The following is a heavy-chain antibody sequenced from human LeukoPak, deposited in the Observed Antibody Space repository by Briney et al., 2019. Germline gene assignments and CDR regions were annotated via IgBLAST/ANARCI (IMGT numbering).Heavy chain of an antibody. CDR3: ARESGSVTSEVDFDY. V-gene: IGHV3-7*01. D-gene: IGHD4-17*01. J-gene: IGHJ4*02. Sequence: GGSLRLSCAASGFTFSSYWMSWVRQAPGKGLEWVAHIKQDGSEKYYVDSVKGRFTISRDNAKNSLYLQMNSLRAEDTAVYYCARESGSVTSEVDFDYWGQGTLVTVSS. CDR1: GFTFSSYW. CDR2: IKQDGSEK.